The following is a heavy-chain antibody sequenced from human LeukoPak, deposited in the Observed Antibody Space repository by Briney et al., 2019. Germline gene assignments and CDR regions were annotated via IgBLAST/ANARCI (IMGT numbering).Heavy chain of an antibody. D-gene: IGHD4-17*01. J-gene: IGHJ5*02. CDR3: AKTGSTVTALNWFDP. CDR1: GFTFSTNA. CDR2: ISRSGGST. Sequence: GGSLRLSCAAAGFTFSTNAMSWVRQAPGKGLEWASGISRSGGSTYYADSVKGRFTISRDNSKNTLYLQMNSLRGEDTAVYYCAKTGSTVTALNWFDPWGQGTLVTVSS. V-gene: IGHV3-23*01.